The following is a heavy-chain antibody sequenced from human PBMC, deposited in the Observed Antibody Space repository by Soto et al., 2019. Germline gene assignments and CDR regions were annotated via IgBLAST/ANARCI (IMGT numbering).Heavy chain of an antibody. J-gene: IGHJ4*02. CDR1: GFMFSSYE. V-gene: IGHV3-48*03. Sequence: GSLRLSCAASGFMFSSYEVNWVRQAPGKGLEWVSYISSSGSTIYYADSVKGRFTSSKDNAKNSLYLQMNSLRVEDTAVYYCASRNTGGFDYWGQGTLVTVSS. CDR2: ISSSGSTI. CDR3: ASRNTGGFDY. D-gene: IGHD2-2*02.